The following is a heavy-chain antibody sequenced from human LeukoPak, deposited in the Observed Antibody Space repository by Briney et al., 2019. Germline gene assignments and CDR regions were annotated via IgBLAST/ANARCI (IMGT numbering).Heavy chain of an antibody. CDR1: GFSFSRYV. CDR2: ISSSGTST. CDR3: AKTVAGTPEY. Sequence: GGSLRLSCAGSGFSFSRYVMTWVGQAPGKGLEGVSTISSSGTSTFYADSVKGLFTIARDNSKHTLYLHMNSPSAEDAAVYYCAKTVAGTPEYWGQGTLVTVSS. D-gene: IGHD6-19*01. V-gene: IGHV3-23*01. J-gene: IGHJ4*02.